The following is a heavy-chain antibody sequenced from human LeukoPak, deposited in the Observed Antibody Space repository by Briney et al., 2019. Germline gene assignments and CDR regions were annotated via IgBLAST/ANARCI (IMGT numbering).Heavy chain of an antibody. V-gene: IGHV4-38-2*02. D-gene: IGHD1-26*01. Sequence: SETLSLTCTVSGYSISSGYFWGWIRQPPGKGLEWIGNIYHSGTTYYNPSLKSRVTISVDTSKNQFSLKLSSVTAADTAVYYCARGQGFLAWDPFDYWGQGTLVTVSS. CDR2: IYHSGTT. CDR1: GYSISSGYF. CDR3: ARGQGFLAWDPFDY. J-gene: IGHJ4*02.